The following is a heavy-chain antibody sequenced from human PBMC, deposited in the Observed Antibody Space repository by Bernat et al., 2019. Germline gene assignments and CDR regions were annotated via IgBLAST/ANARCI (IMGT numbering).Heavy chain of an antibody. D-gene: IGHD6-19*01. CDR1: GFTFSSYA. CDR2: IFYDGRNK. Sequence: QVQLVESGGGVVQPGRSLRLSCAASGFTFSSYAMHWVRQAPGKGLEWVAVIFYDGRNKYYADSVKGRFTISRDNSKNTLYLQMNSLRAEDTAVYYCANWGGYSSGWVDAFDIWGQGTMVTVSS. CDR3: ANWGGYSSGWVDAFDI. J-gene: IGHJ3*02. V-gene: IGHV3-30*04.